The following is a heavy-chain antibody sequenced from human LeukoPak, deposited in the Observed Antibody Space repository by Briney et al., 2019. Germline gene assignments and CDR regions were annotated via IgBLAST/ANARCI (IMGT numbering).Heavy chain of an antibody. CDR3: ASDLLAIIPSFSGEY. D-gene: IGHD3-3*01. Sequence: ASMKLSCKASGFTFTIYGFTWVRQAPGQGLELMGWLSDNSGNKIYAQKLQGRGTMTTDTYSTTAYIELRSLISDHTALYCCASDLLAIIPSFSGEYWGQGTLVIVSS. V-gene: IGHV1-18*01. CDR1: GFTFTIYG. J-gene: IGHJ4*02. CDR2: LSDNSGNK.